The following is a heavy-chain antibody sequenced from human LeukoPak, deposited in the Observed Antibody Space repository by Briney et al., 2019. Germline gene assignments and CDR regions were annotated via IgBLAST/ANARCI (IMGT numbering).Heavy chain of an antibody. D-gene: IGHD3-22*01. CDR1: GGTFSSYA. V-gene: IGHV1-69*04. Sequence: SVKVSCKASGGTFSSYAISWVRQAPGQGLEWMGRIIPILGIANYAQKFQGRVTITADESTSTAYMELSSLRSEDTAVYYCARDVRLNYYDSSGHYYGMDVWGQGTTVTVSS. J-gene: IGHJ6*02. CDR3: ARDVRLNYYDSSGHYYGMDV. CDR2: IIPILGIA.